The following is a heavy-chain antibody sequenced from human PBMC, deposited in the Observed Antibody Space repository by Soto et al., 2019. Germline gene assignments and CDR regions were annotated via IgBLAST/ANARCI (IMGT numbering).Heavy chain of an antibody. J-gene: IGHJ6*02. CDR3: SKAWASAVVYTFALDV. CDR2: TYYGSQWYN. V-gene: IGHV6-1*01. CDR1: GASVATNTAA. D-gene: IGHD2-8*02. Sequence: SQTLSLTCAISGASVATNTAAGNWIRQSPTRGLEWLGKTYYGSQWYNDYAVSVKSRIAITPDTSKNQFSLHLNSVTPEDAAVYYCSKAWASAVVYTFALDVWRPVSTV.